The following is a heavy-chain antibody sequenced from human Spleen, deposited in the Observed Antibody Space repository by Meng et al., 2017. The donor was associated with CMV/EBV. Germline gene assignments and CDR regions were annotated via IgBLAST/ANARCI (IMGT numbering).Heavy chain of an antibody. J-gene: IGHJ4*02. Sequence: SETLSLTCTVSGYSISSGYYWDWIRQPPGKGPEWIGTIYHSGSAYYNPSLKSRVSISVDTSKNQFSLKLSSVTAADTAVYYCATPTTVAGTLDYWGQGTLVTVSS. V-gene: IGHV4-38-2*02. CDR3: ATPTTVAGTLDY. CDR1: GYSISSGYY. D-gene: IGHD6-19*01. CDR2: IYHSGSA.